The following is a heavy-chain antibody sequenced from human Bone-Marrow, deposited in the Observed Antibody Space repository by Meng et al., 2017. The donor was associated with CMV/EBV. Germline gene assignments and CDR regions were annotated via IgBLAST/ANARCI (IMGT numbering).Heavy chain of an antibody. J-gene: IGHJ4*02. V-gene: IGHV3-74*01. CDR3: AKDASGGGYFDY. Sequence: LSLTCAASGFTFSSYWMHWVRQAPGKGLVWVSRINSDGSSTSYADSVKGRFTISRDNAKNTLYLQMNSLRAEDTAVYYCAKDASGGGYFDYWGQGTLVTVSS. CDR1: GFTFSSYW. CDR2: INSDGSST. D-gene: IGHD3-10*01.